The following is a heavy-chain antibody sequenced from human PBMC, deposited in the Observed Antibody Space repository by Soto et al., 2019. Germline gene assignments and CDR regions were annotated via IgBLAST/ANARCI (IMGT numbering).Heavy chain of an antibody. CDR1: GGSISGFY. J-gene: IGHJ6*04. V-gene: IGHV4-59*12. Sequence: PSETLSLTCTVSGGSISGFYWSWIRQPPGKGLEWIGYIYYSGSTNYNPSLESRVTISVDTSKNQFSLKLTSLSAADTAVYFCGRDRYGLDVWGKGTTVTVSS. CDR2: IYYSGST. CDR3: GRDRYGLDV.